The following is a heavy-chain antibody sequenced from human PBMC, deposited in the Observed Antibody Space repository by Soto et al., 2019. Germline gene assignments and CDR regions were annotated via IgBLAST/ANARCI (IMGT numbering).Heavy chain of an antibody. J-gene: IGHJ4*02. Sequence: PGGSLRLSCAASGFTFSSYGMHWVRQAPGEGLEWVAVISYDGSNKYYADSVKGRFTISRDNSKNTLYLQMNSLRAEDTAVYYCAKESSGRFDYWGQGTLVTVSS. V-gene: IGHV3-30*18. D-gene: IGHD2-15*01. CDR3: AKESSGRFDY. CDR1: GFTFSSYG. CDR2: ISYDGSNK.